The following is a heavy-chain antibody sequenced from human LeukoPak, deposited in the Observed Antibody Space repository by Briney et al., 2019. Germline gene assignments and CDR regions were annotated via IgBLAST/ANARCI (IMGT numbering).Heavy chain of an antibody. CDR3: ARARMATIRGYYFDY. V-gene: IGHV4-59*01. Sequence: SETLSLTCTVSGGSISSYYWSWIRQPPGKGLEWIGYIYYSGSTKYNPSLKSRVTISVDTSKNQFSLKLSSVTAADTAVYYCARARMATIRGYYFDYWGQGTLVTVSS. CDR1: GGSISSYY. CDR2: IYYSGST. J-gene: IGHJ4*02. D-gene: IGHD5-24*01.